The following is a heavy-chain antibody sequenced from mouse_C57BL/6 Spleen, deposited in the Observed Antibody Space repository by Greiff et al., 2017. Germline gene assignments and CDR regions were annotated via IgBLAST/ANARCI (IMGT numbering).Heavy chain of an antibody. CDR1: GYTFTDYN. CDR2: INPNNGGT. D-gene: IGHD2-3*01. Sequence: VQLKQSGPELVKPGASVKMSCTASGYTFTDYNMHWVKQSHGKSLEWIGYINPNNGGTSYNQKFKGKATLTVNKSSNTAYLELRSLTSEDSAVYYGARGEDNDGYLHWYFDVWGTGTTVTVSS. CDR3: ARGEDNDGYLHWYFDV. J-gene: IGHJ1*03. V-gene: IGHV1-22*01.